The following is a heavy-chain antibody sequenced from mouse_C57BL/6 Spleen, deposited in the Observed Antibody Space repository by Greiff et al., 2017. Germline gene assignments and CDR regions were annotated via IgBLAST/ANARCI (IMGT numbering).Heavy chain of an antibody. CDR1: GYSITSGYY. V-gene: IGHV3-6*01. J-gene: IGHJ2*01. CDR2: ISYDGSN. Sequence: EESGPGLVKPSQSLSLTCSVTGYSITSGYYWNWIRQFPGNKLEWMGYISYDGSNNYNPSLKNRISITRDTSKNQFFLKLNSVTTEDTATYYCARVGLIRGPFDYWGQGTTLTVSS. D-gene: IGHD1-1*01. CDR3: ARVGLIRGPFDY.